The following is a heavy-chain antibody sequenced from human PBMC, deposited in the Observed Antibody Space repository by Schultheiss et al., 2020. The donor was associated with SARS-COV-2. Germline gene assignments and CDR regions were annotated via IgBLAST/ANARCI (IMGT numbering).Heavy chain of an antibody. J-gene: IGHJ3*02. CDR2: IYYSGST. D-gene: IGHD3-10*01. CDR1: GGSISSYY. CDR3: TTRWFGELLAFDI. Sequence: SETLSLTCTVSGGSISSYYWSWIRQPPGKGLEWIGYIYYSGSTNYNPSLKSRVTISVDTSKNQFSLKLSSVTAADTAVYYCTTRWFGELLAFDIWGQGTMVTVSS. V-gene: IGHV4-59*01.